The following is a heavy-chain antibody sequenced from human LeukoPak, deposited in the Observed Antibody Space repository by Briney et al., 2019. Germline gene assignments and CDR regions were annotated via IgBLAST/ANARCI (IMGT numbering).Heavy chain of an antibody. CDR3: ATDRGYSSFDY. Sequence: GGSLRLSCAASGFTFSSYGIHWVRQAPGKGLEWVSSISSSSSYIYYTDSVKGRFTISRDNAKNSLYLQMNSLRAEDTAVYYCATDRGYSSFDYWGQGTLVTVSS. D-gene: IGHD3-22*01. V-gene: IGHV3-21*01. CDR2: ISSSSSYI. CDR1: GFTFSSYG. J-gene: IGHJ4*02.